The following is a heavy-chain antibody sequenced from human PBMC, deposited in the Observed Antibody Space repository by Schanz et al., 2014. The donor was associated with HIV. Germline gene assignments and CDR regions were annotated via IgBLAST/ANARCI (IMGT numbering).Heavy chain of an antibody. J-gene: IGHJ4*02. Sequence: EVHLLESGGGLAQPGGSLTLSCAASGFTFTNHALSWVRQAPGRGLDWVSTISGSDGDTYYADSVKGRFTISRDNSKNTLYLQMNSLRADDTAVYYCAKGWRGYSISSWVDYWGQGSLVTVSS. CDR3: AKGWRGYSISSWVDY. D-gene: IGHD6-6*01. CDR2: ISGSDGDT. V-gene: IGHV3-23*01. CDR1: GFTFTNHA.